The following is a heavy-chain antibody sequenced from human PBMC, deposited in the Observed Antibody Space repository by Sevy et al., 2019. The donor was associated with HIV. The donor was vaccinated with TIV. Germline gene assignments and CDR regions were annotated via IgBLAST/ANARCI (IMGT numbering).Heavy chain of an antibody. CDR1: GFSLNTYW. CDR3: VRAVAADGSF. V-gene: IGHV3-7*01. CDR2: IKQDGSLT. Sequence: GGSLRLSCAASGFSLNTYWMSWVRQAPGKGLERVANIKQDGSLTYDVHSVKGRFTISRDNARNFLYLQINSLSAADTARYYCVRAVAADGSFWGQGTLVTVSS. J-gene: IGHJ4*02. D-gene: IGHD6-13*01.